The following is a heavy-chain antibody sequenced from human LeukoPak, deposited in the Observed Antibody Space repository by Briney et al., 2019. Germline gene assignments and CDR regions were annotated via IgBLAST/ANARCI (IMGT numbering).Heavy chain of an antibody. J-gene: IGHJ4*02. D-gene: IGHD4-17*01. CDR3: ARGGDYNGGDFDY. CDR2: IYYSGST. Sequence: SETLSLTCTVSGGSISSYYWSWIRQPPGKGLEWIGYIYYSGSTNYNPSLKSRVTISVDTSKNQFSLKLSSVTAADTAVYYCARGGDYNGGDFDYWGQGTLVTVSS. CDR1: GGSISSYY. V-gene: IGHV4-59*12.